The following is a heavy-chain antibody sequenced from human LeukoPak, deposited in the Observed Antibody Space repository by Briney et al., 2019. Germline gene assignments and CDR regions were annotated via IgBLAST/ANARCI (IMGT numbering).Heavy chain of an antibody. D-gene: IGHD3-10*01. V-gene: IGHV1-18*01. CDR2: ISAYNGNT. J-gene: IGHJ4*02. CDR1: GYTFTSYG. CDR3: ANTYFYASANY. Sequence: ASVKVSCKASGYTFTSYGISWVRQAPGQGLEWMGWISAYNGNTNYAQKLQGRVTMTTDTSTSTAYMELRSLRAEDTALYYCANTYFYASANYWGQGTLVTVSS.